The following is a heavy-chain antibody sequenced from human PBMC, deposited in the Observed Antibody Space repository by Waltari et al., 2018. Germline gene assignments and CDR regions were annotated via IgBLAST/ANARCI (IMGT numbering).Heavy chain of an antibody. V-gene: IGHV3-30-3*01. CDR3: ARDEGTLRYFDLGYFDY. CDR1: GFTFSSYA. CDR2: ISYDGSNK. Sequence: QVQLVESGGGVVQPGRSLRLSCAASGFTFSSYAMHWVRQAPGKGLEWVAVISYDGSNKYYADSVNGRFTISRDNSKNTLYLQMNSLRAEDTAVYYCARDEGTLRYFDLGYFDYWGQGTLVTVSS. J-gene: IGHJ4*02. D-gene: IGHD3-9*01.